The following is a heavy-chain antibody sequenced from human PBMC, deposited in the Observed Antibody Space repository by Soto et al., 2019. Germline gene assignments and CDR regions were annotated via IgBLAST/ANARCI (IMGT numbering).Heavy chain of an antibody. CDR3: VGVATIKAFDY. V-gene: IGHV4-38-2*01. CDR1: GYSISSGYY. CDR2: IYHSGST. D-gene: IGHD5-12*01. Sequence: SETLSLTCAVSGYSISSGYYWGWIRQPPGKGLEWIGSIYHSGSTYYNPSLKSRVTISVDTSKNQFPLKLSSVTAADTAVYYCVGVATIKAFDYWGQGTLVTSPQ. J-gene: IGHJ4*02.